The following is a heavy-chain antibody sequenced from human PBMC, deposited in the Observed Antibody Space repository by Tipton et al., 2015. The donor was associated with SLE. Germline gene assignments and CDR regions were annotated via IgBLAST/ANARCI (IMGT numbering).Heavy chain of an antibody. CDR2: MYYSGST. V-gene: IGHV4-39*01. J-gene: IGHJ4*02. Sequence: TLSLTCTVSGGSISSSGYYWGWIRQSPGKGLEWIGSMYYSGSTYYNPSLKTRVTMSIDTSKNQFSLKLSSVTAADTAVFYCVGHPVPPRDFIVVVLYYFDFWGQGTLVTVSS. CDR1: GGSISSSGYY. CDR3: VGHPVPPRDFIVVVLYYFDF. D-gene: IGHD2-15*01.